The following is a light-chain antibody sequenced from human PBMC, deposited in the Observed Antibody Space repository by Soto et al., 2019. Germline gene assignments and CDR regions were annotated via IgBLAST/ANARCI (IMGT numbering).Light chain of an antibody. V-gene: IGKV1-6*01. CDR3: LQHYKCTWT. Sequence: AIQMTQSPSSLSASVGDRVTITCRASQGIRNFLGWYQQKPGKAPKLLIYAASILQNGVPSRFSGSGSGTEFTLPISSVQHEDVSTYYCLQHYKCTWTFGQGTKLEIK. CDR1: QGIRNF. CDR2: AAS. J-gene: IGKJ1*01.